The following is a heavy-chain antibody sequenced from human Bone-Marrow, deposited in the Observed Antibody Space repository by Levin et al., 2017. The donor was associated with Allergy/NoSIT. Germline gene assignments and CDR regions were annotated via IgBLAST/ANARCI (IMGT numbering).Heavy chain of an antibody. Sequence: GESLKISCAASGFTFSSYGMHWVRQAPGKGLEWVAVIWYDGSNKYYADSVKGRFTISRDNSKNTLYLQMNSLRAEDTAVYYCARGKWLRADFLDYWGQGTLVTVSS. CDR1: GFTFSSYG. D-gene: IGHD5-12*01. CDR3: ARGKWLRADFLDY. V-gene: IGHV3-33*01. J-gene: IGHJ4*02. CDR2: IWYDGSNK.